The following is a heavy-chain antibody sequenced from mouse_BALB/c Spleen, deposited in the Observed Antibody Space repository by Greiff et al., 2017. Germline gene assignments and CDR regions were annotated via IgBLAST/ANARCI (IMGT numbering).Heavy chain of an antibody. CDR3: AREYGNFAMDD. CDR1: GFTFTDYY. V-gene: IGHV7-3*02. Sequence: DVKLVESGGGLVQPGGSLRLSCATSGFTFTDYYMSWVRQPPGKALEWLGFIRNKANGYTTEYSASVKGRFTISRDNSQSILYLQMNTLRAEDSATYYCAREYGNFAMDDWGQGTSVTVSS. CDR2: IRNKANGYTT. D-gene: IGHD2-10*02. J-gene: IGHJ4*01.